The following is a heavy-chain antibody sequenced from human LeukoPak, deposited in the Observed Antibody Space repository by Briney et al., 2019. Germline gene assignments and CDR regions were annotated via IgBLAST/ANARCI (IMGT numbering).Heavy chain of an antibody. CDR1: GFTFSSYG. J-gene: IGHJ4*02. V-gene: IGHV3-30*18. D-gene: IGHD4-17*01. CDR2: ISDDGSNK. Sequence: GGSLRLSCAASGFTFSSYGMHWVRQAPGKGLEWVAVISDDGSNKYYADSVKGRFTISRDNSKNTLYLQMNSLRAEDTAVYYCAKDNGDYVLGFDYWGQGTLVTVS. CDR3: AKDNGDYVLGFDY.